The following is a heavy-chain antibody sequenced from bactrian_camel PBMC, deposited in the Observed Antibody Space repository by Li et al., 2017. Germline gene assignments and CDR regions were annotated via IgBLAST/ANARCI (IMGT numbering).Heavy chain of an antibody. CDR1: GFTFSSYA. V-gene: IGHV3S31*01. Sequence: VQLVESGGGLVQPGGSLLLSCAASGFTFSSYAMSWVRQAPGEGLEWVSVINSGGGTAYYTDSVKGRFTIPADSAENTLYVQMDSLKPEDTAVYYCAATYYSDAYQNTAGYYWGQGTQVTVS. D-gene: IGHD2*01. CDR3: AATYYSDAYQNTAGYY. CDR2: INSGGGTA. J-gene: IGHJ4*01.